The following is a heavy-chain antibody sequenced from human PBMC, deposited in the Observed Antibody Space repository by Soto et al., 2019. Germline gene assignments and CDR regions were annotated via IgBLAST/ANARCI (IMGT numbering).Heavy chain of an antibody. V-gene: IGHV1-24*01. D-gene: IGHD4-4*01. J-gene: IGHJ4*02. CDR2: FDPEDGET. CDR3: ATELPRSSRYTPVTTEFDY. Sequence: ASVKVSCKVSGYTLTELFMHWVRQAPGKGLEWMGGFDPEDGETIYAQKFQGRVTMTEDTSTDTAYMELSSLRSEDTAVYYCATELPRSSRYTPVTTEFDYWGQGTLVTVSS. CDR1: GYTLTELF.